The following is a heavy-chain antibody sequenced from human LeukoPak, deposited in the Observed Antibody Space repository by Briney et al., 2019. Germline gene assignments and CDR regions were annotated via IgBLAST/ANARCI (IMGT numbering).Heavy chain of an antibody. CDR1: GFSFSSIG. CDR3: ARDRVDSSGWYEDYYYYGMDV. J-gene: IGHJ6*02. CDR2: ISGNGHST. Sequence: GGSLRLSCAASGFSFSSIGMSWVRQAPGKGPEWVSGISGNGHSTYYADSVKGRFTISRDNSKNTLYLQMNSLRAEDTAVYYCARDRVDSSGWYEDYYYYGMDVWGQGTTVTVSS. V-gene: IGHV3-23*01. D-gene: IGHD6-19*01.